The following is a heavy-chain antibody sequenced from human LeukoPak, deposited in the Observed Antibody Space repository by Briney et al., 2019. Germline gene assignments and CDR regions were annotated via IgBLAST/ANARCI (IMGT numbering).Heavy chain of an antibody. CDR3: ATAWRVDYYDSSGYYPQWFDY. CDR2: INPNSGTT. Sequence: ASVKVSCKTYGYTFTDYYMHWVRQAPGQGLEWMAWINPNSGTTNYAQRFQGRVTVTRDTSISTAYMELSRLISDDTAVYYCATAWRVDYYDSSGYYPQWFDYWGQGTLVTVSS. V-gene: IGHV1-2*02. D-gene: IGHD3-22*01. J-gene: IGHJ4*02. CDR1: GYTFTDYY.